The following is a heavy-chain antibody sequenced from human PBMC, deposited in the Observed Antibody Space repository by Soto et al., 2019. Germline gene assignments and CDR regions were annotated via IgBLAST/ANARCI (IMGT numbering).Heavy chain of an antibody. D-gene: IGHD6-13*01. J-gene: IGHJ6*02. CDR2: ISAYNGNT. CDR3: ARVEGYSSSWYRGYYYYGMDV. V-gene: IGHV1-18*01. Sequence: ASVKVSCKASGYTFTSYGISWVRQAPGQGPEWMGWISAYNGNTNYAQKLQGRVTMTTDTSTSTAYMELRSLRSDDTAVYYCARVEGYSSSWYRGYYYYGMDVWGQGTTVTVSS. CDR1: GYTFTSYG.